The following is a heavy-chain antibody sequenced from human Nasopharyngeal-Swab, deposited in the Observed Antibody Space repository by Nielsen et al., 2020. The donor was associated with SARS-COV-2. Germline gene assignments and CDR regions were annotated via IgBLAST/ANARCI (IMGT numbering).Heavy chain of an antibody. V-gene: IGHV4-39*01. Sequence: SETLSLTCTVSGGSISSSSYYWGWIRQPPGKGLEWIGSIYYSRSTYYNPSLKSRGTISVDTSKNQFSLKLSSVTAADTAVYYCAGVSMDFDYWGQGTLVTVSS. CDR2: IYYSRST. D-gene: IGHD5-24*01. CDR3: AGVSMDFDY. J-gene: IGHJ4*02. CDR1: GGSISSSSYY.